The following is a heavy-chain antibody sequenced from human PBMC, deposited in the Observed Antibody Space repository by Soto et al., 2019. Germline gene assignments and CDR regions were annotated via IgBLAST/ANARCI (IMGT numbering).Heavy chain of an antibody. D-gene: IGHD2-2*01. CDR2: ISGSGGST. Sequence: GESLKISCAASGFTFSSYAMSWVRQAPGKGLEWVSAISGSGGSTYYADSVKGRFTISRDNSKNTLYLQMNSLRAEDTAVYYCAKPEGSIPAAIFVGYYYGMDVWGQGTTVTVSS. CDR3: AKPEGSIPAAIFVGYYYGMDV. J-gene: IGHJ6*02. CDR1: GFTFSSYA. V-gene: IGHV3-23*01.